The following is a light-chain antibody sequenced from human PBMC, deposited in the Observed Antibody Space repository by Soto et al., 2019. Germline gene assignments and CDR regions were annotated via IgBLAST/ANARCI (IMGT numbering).Light chain of an antibody. Sequence: QSVLTQPPSASGTPGQRVTISCSGSRSSIGSNTVNWYQHLPGSAPKLLIYSNNHRPSGVPDRFSASKAGASASLAISGLQAEDEADYYCQAYDYSLTAFVFGGGTKLTVL. CDR2: SNN. CDR3: QAYDYSLTAFV. V-gene: IGLV1-44*01. J-gene: IGLJ3*02. CDR1: RSSIGSNT.